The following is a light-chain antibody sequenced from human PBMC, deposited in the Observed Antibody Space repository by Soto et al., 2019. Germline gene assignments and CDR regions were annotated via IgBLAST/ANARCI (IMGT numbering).Light chain of an antibody. CDR2: LAS. V-gene: IGKV2-28*01. Sequence: DIVMTQSPLSLPVTPGEPASISCRSSQSLLNSIGYNYLDWYLQKPGQSPQLLISLASNRASGVPDRFSGRGSGTDFTLKISRVEAEDVGVYYCMQALQTPITFGQGTRLEIK. CDR1: QSLLNSIGYNY. CDR3: MQALQTPIT. J-gene: IGKJ5*01.